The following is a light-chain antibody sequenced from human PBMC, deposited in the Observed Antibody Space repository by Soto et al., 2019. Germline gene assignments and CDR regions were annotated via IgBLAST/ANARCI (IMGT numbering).Light chain of an antibody. J-gene: IGKJ1*01. CDR2: DVS. Sequence: EIRLSLSAVTMSLTPGERATLSCRARQSVSSYLAWYQQKPGQTPRLLIYDVSNRATGISARFSGSGSGTDFTLTIGRLEPEDSAVYFCQQCYYWPWTFGQGSMV. CDR1: QSVSSY. CDR3: QQCYYWPWT. V-gene: IGKV3-11*01.